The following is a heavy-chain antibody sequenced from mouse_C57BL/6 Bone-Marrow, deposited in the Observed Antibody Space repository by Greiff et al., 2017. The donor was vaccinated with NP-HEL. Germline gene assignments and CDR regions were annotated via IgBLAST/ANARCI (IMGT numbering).Heavy chain of an antibody. V-gene: IGHV2-6*03. CDR2: IWSDGST. CDR1: GFSLTSYG. D-gene: IGHD1-1*01. J-gene: IGHJ4*01. CDR3: ARASITTVVDYAMDY. Sequence: VNVVESGPGLVAPSQSLSITCTVSGFSLTSYGVHWVRQPPGKGLEWLVVIWSDGSTTYNSALKSRLSISKDNSKSQVFLKMNSLQTDDTAMYYGARASITTVVDYAMDYWGQGTSVTVSS.